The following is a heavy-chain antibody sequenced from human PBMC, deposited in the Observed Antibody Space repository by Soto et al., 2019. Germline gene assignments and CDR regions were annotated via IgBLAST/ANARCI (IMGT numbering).Heavy chain of an antibody. J-gene: IGHJ6*02. CDR1: GYTVTSYG. V-gene: IGHV1-18*01. CDR2: ISGYSGNT. CDR3: ARVFPGEDYYGMDV. Sequence: ASVKVSCKASGYTVTSYGFSWVRQAPGQGLEWMGWISGYSGNTNYAQKVQGRVTMTTDTSTSTAYMELRSLRSDDTAVYYCARVFPGEDYYGMDVWGQGTAVTVSS.